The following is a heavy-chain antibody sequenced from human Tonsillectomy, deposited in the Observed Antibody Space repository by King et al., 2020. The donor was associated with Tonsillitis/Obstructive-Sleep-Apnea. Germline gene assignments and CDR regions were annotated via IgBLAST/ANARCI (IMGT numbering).Heavy chain of an antibody. CDR2: IYYSGST. V-gene: IGHV4-39*01. CDR3: ALQTSVGGRFDP. Sequence: QLQESGPGLVKPSETLSLTCTVSGGSISSSSYYWGWIRQPPGKGLEWIGSIYYSGSTYYNPSLKSRVTISVDTSKNQFSLKLSSVTAADTAVYYCALQTSVGGRFDPWGQGTLVTVSS. CDR1: GGSISSSSYY. J-gene: IGHJ5*02. D-gene: IGHD1-26*01.